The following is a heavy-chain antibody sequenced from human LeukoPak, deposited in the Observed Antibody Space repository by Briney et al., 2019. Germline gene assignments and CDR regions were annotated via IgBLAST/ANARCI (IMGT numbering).Heavy chain of an antibody. D-gene: IGHD5-18*01. Sequence: ASETLSLTCAVYGGSFSGYYWSWIRQPPGKGLEWIGEINHSGSTNYNPSLKSRVTISVDTSKNQFSLKLSSVTAADTAVYYCARGRKGYTAPYYYYYYYMDVWGKGTTVTVSS. CDR1: GGSFSGYY. CDR2: INHSGST. CDR3: ARGRKGYTAPYYYYYYYMDV. J-gene: IGHJ6*03. V-gene: IGHV4-34*01.